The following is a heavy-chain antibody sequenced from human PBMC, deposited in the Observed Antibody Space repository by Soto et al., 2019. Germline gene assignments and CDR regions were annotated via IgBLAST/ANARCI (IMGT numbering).Heavy chain of an antibody. Sequence: ASVKVSCKASGYTFTGYYMHWVRQAPGQGLEWMGWISPDSGGTNYAQKFQGRVTMTRDTSITTAYMELTSLRSDDTAVYFCARDSGYCTSASCYYFDSWGQGSQVTVSS. J-gene: IGHJ4*02. CDR3: ARDSGYCTSASCYYFDS. V-gene: IGHV1-2*02. D-gene: IGHD2-2*01. CDR1: GYTFTGYY. CDR2: ISPDSGGT.